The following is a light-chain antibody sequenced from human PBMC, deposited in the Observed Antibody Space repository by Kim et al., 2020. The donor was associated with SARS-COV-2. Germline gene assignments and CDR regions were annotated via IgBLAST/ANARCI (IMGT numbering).Light chain of an antibody. Sequence: ATINCKSSQSVLHTSHNKNYLAWYQQKPGQPPKLLIYWASTRESGVPDRFSGSWSGTDFTLIISSLQAEDMAVYYCQQYYSSPWTFGQGTKVDIK. CDR3: QQYYSSPWT. CDR2: WAS. CDR1: QSVLHTSHNKNY. J-gene: IGKJ1*01. V-gene: IGKV4-1*01.